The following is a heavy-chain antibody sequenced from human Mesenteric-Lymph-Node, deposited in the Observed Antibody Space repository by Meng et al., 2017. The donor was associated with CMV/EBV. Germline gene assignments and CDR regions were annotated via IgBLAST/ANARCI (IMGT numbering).Heavy chain of an antibody. CDR1: GFTFSGYA. CDR3: ARGAAPRTMDV. V-gene: IGHV3-23*03. Sequence: GGSLRLSCAASGFTFSGYALYWVRQAPGKRLEWVSIISSGDGITDYADSVKGRFTISKDNFQHMVYLQMNRLRADDTAVYYCARGAAPRTMDVWGQGTTVTVSS. D-gene: IGHD6-13*01. J-gene: IGHJ6*02. CDR2: ISSGDGIT.